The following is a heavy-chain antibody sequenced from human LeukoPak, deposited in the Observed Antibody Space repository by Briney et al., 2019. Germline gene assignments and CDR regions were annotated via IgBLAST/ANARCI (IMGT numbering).Heavy chain of an antibody. Sequence: GGSLRLSCAASGFTFSSYAMSWVRQAPGKGLEWVSAISGGGGSTYYADSVKGRFTISRDNSKNTLYLQMNSLRAEDTAVYYCAKDTYSGSYYYGMDVGCQGTTAIVSS. CDR3: AKDTYSGSYYYGMDV. J-gene: IGHJ6*02. CDR1: GFTFSSYA. V-gene: IGHV3-23*01. D-gene: IGHD1-26*01. CDR2: ISGGGGST.